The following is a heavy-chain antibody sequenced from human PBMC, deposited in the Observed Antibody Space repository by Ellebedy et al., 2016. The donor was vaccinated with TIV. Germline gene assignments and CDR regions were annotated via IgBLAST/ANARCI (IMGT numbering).Heavy chain of an antibody. J-gene: IGHJ4*02. Sequence: AASVKVSCKASGGTFSSYAISWVRQAPGQGLEWMGGIIPIFGTANYAQKFQGRVTITADESTSTAYMELSSLRSEDTAVYYCASSRYHYYLGNTIFVYWGQGTLVTVAS. V-gene: IGHV1-69*13. CDR1: GGTFSSYA. D-gene: IGHD3-10*01. CDR3: ASSRYHYYLGNTIFVY. CDR2: IIPIFGTA.